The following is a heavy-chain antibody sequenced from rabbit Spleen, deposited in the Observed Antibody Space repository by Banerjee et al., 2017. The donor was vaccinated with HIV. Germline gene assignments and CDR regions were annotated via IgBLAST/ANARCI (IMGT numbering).Heavy chain of an antibody. CDR2: IDPVFGIT. Sequence: QEQLEESGGDLVKPEGSLTLTCTASGISFSAGYSMNWVRQAPGKGLEWIGYIDPVFGITYYANWVNGRFSISRENAQNTVFLQMTSLTAADTATYFCARDLPGVIGWNFSLWGPGTLVTVS. CDR1: GISFSAGYS. J-gene: IGHJ4*01. V-gene: IGHV1S45*01. D-gene: IGHD1-1*01. CDR3: ARDLPGVIGWNFSL.